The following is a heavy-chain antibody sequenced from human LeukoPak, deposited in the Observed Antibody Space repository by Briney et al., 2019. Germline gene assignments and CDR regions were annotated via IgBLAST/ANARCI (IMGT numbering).Heavy chain of an antibody. CDR2: IKQDGSEK. CDR3: ARPRYSSSWSY. Sequence: PSETLSLTCAVYGGSFSGYYWSWIRQPPGKGLEWVANIKQDGSEKHYVDSVKGRFTISRDNAKNSLYLQMNSLRAEDTAVYHCARPRYSSSWSYWGQGTLVTVSS. D-gene: IGHD6-13*01. J-gene: IGHJ4*02. V-gene: IGHV3-7*01. CDR1: GGSFSGYY.